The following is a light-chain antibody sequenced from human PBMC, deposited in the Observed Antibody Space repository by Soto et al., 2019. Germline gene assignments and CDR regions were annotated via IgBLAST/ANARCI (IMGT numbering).Light chain of an antibody. CDR3: QKYNSAPLT. V-gene: IGKV1-27*01. J-gene: IGKJ4*01. Sequence: DIQMTQSPSPLSASVGDRVTITCRARQGISNYLAWYQQKPGKVPKLLIYAASTLQSGVPSRFSGSGSGTDFTLTISSLQPEDVATYYFQKYNSAPLTFGGGTKVEI. CDR1: QGISNY. CDR2: AAS.